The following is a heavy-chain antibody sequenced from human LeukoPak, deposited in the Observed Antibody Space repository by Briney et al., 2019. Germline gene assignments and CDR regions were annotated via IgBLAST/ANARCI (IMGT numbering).Heavy chain of an antibody. Sequence: PGVSLRLSCAASGFTFSNYWMSWVRQAPGKGLEGVVSINQDGSQKYYVDSVKGRFTISRDNAKTSLYLQMNSLRAEDTAVYYCARYSPTSSEFDYWGQGTLVTVSS. D-gene: IGHD6-13*01. J-gene: IGHJ4*02. V-gene: IGHV3-7*04. CDR1: GFTFSNYW. CDR3: ARYSPTSSEFDY. CDR2: INQDGSQK.